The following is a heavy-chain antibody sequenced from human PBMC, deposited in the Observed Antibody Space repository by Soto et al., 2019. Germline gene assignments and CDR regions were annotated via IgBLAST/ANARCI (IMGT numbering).Heavy chain of an antibody. D-gene: IGHD3-16*01. V-gene: IGHV4-59*08. CDR2: IYYSGST. CDR3: ARSTWGYAFDI. CDR1: GGYINSHY. Sequence: QVQLQESGPGLVKPSETLSLTCTVSGGYINSHYWTWIRQPPGKGLEWIGYIYYSGSTDYNPSLKSRVTILTDKAKRHFSLRLPSLTAADTAVYYCARSTWGYAFDIWGQGAVVTVSS. J-gene: IGHJ3*02.